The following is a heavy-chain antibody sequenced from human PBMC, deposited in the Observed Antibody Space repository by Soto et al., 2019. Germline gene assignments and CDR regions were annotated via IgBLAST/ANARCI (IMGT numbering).Heavy chain of an antibody. CDR1: GYTFTGYY. J-gene: IGHJ3*02. CDR3: ARDPSIMITFGGVIVPPDAFDI. V-gene: IGHV1-2*02. D-gene: IGHD3-16*02. CDR2: INPNSGGT. Sequence: GASVTVSCKASGYTFTGYYVHWVRQAPGQGLEWMGWINPNSGGTNYAQKFQGRVTMTRDTSISTAYMELSRLRSDDTAVYYCARDPSIMITFGGVIVPPDAFDIWGQGTMVTVSS.